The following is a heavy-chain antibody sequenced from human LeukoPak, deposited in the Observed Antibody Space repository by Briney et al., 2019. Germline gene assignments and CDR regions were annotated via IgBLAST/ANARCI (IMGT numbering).Heavy chain of an antibody. Sequence: GGSLRLSCVASGFTFSNYAMNWVRQAPGKGLEWVSGVSGGGSSTYYADSVKGRFTISRDNTKNMLYLQMNSLRAEDTAVYYCAKDLYTSRYACCFDYWGQGTLVTVSS. V-gene: IGHV3-23*01. D-gene: IGHD6-13*01. CDR3: AKDLYTSRYACCFDY. CDR1: GFTFSNYA. J-gene: IGHJ4*02. CDR2: VSGGGSST.